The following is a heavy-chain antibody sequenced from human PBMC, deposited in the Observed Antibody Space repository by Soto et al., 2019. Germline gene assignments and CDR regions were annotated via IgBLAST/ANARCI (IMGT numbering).Heavy chain of an antibody. CDR1: GGSISTYY. CDR3: ARGYYGSSGYSFDY. V-gene: IGHV4-59*01. CDR2: IYYSGST. Sequence: PSETLSLTCTVSGGSISTYYWTWVRQPPGKGLEYIGYIYYSGSTNYIPSLKSRVTISVDTSRNQFSLKLSSVTAADTAVYYCARGYYGSSGYSFDYWGQGTLVTVSS. D-gene: IGHD3-22*01. J-gene: IGHJ4*02.